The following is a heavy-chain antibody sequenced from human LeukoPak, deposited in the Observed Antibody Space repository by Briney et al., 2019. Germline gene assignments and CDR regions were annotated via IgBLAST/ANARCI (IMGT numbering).Heavy chain of an antibody. CDR2: ISGSGGST. D-gene: IGHD3-10*01. CDR1: GFTFSSYA. CDR3: AKDREEAESYYYGSGSYYPLDY. Sequence: GGSLRLSCAASGFTFSSYAMSWVRQAPGKGLEWVSAISGSGGSTYYADSVKGRFTISRDNSKNTLYLQMNSLRAEDTAVYYCAKDREEAESYYYGSGSYYPLDYWGQGTLVTVSS. J-gene: IGHJ4*02. V-gene: IGHV3-23*01.